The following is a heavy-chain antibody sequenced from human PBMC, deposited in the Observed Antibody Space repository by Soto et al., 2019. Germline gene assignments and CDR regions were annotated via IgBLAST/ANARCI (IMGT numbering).Heavy chain of an antibody. V-gene: IGHV1-3*01. CDR2: INAGNGNT. J-gene: IGHJ4*02. CDR3: AGSIVVVTAADY. CDR1: GYTFTSYA. Sequence: ASVKVSCKASGYTFTSYAMHWVRQAPGQRLEWMGWINAGNGNTKYSQKFQGRVTITRDTSASTAYMELSSLRSEDTAVYYCAGSIVVVTAADYWGQETLVTVSS. D-gene: IGHD2-21*02.